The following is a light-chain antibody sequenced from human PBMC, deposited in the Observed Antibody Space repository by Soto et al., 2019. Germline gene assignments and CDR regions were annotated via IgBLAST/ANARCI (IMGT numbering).Light chain of an antibody. CDR1: QSVSSSY. J-gene: IGKJ3*01. CDR3: QQYGSSPPST. Sequence: EIVLTQSPGTLSLSPGERATLSCRASQSVSSSYLAWYQQKPGQAPRLLIYGASSRATGITDRFSGSGSGTDFTPPISSLEPEDFAVYYYQQYGSSPPSTFGPGTKVDIK. V-gene: IGKV3-20*01. CDR2: GAS.